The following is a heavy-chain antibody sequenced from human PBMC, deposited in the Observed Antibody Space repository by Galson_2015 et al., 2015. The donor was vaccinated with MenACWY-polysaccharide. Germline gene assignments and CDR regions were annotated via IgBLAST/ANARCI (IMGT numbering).Heavy chain of an antibody. D-gene: IGHD1-1*01. V-gene: IGHV3-23*01. J-gene: IGHJ6*02. CDR2: ISDGGGGT. CDR3: AKGGWNRLRVYYGMGV. Sequence: SLRLSCAASGFTFSTYAMNWVRQAPGKGLEWVSGISDGGGGTYYADSVKGRFTISRDNSKTMLYLQMNSLRAEDTAVYYCAKGGWNRLRVYYGMGVWGQGTTVSVSS. CDR1: GFTFSTYA.